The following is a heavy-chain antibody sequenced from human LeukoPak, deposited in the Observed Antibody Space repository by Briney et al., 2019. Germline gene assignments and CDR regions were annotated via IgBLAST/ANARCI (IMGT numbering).Heavy chain of an antibody. CDR3: ARDATIVGATGGAFDI. CDR2: ISSSSSTI. CDR1: GFTFSSYS. J-gene: IGHJ3*02. Sequence: GGSLRLSCAASGFTFSSYSMNWVRQAPGKGLEWVSYISSSSSTIYYADSVKGRFTISRDNAKNSLYLQMNSLRAEDTAVYYCARDATIVGATGGAFDIWGQGTMVTVSS. D-gene: IGHD1-26*01. V-gene: IGHV3-48*01.